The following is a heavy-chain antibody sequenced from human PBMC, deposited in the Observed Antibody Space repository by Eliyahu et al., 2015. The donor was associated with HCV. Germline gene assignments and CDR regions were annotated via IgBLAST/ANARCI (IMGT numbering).Heavy chain of an antibody. CDR2: ISGSGSTT. J-gene: IGHJ6*02. CDR3: AKDLMVRGSQPFYHYYGLDV. V-gene: IGHV3-23*01. Sequence: APGKGLEWVSAISGSGSTTYYADSVRGRFTISRDDSKNTLYLEMNSLRAEDAAVYYCAKDLMVRGSQPFYHYYGLDVWGQGTTVTVSS. D-gene: IGHD3-10*01.